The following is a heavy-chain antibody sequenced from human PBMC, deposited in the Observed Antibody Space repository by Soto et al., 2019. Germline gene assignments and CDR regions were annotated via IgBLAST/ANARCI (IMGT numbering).Heavy chain of an antibody. J-gene: IGHJ4*02. Sequence: SSETLSLTCTVSGGTMRSYFWSWFRRPPGGRLELIGCISYTGSADCSPSIKSRISMSVDTSKNQFSLKFNSVTAADTAVYYCLRSHGGYWGQGIQVTVSS. CDR1: GGTMRSYF. CDR2: ISYTGSA. V-gene: IGHV4-59*03. CDR3: LRSHGGY.